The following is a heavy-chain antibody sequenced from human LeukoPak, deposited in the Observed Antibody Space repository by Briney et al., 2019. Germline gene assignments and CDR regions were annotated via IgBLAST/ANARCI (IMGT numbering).Heavy chain of an antibody. V-gene: IGHV4-59*08. D-gene: IGHD4-23*01. CDR1: GGSISSYY. CDR3: ASCDYGGNWDS. CDR2: IYYSGST. J-gene: IGHJ4*02. Sequence: SETLSLTCTVSGGSISSYYWSWIRQPPGKGLEWIGYIYYSGSTNYNPSLKSRVTISVDTSKNQFSLKLSSMTAADTAMYYCASCDYGGNWDSWGQGSLVTVSS.